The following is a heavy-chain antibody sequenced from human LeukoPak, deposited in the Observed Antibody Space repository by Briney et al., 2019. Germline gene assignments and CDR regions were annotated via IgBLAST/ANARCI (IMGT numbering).Heavy chain of an antibody. D-gene: IGHD1-1*01. J-gene: IGHJ4*02. V-gene: IGHV1-3*01. CDR1: GYTFTSYA. Sequence: ASVKVSCKASGYTFTSYAMHWVRQAPGQRLEWMGWINAGNGNTKYSQKFQGRVTITRDTSASTAYMELSSLRSEDTAVYYCARVSELERRTFDYWGQGTLVTVSS. CDR2: INAGNGNT. CDR3: ARVSELERRTFDY.